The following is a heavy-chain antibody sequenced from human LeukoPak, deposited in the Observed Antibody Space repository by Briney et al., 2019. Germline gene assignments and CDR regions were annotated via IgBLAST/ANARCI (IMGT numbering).Heavy chain of an antibody. CDR2: ISAYNGNT. J-gene: IGHJ3*02. V-gene: IGHV1-18*01. D-gene: IGHD3-10*01. CDR1: GYTFTSYD. Sequence: ASVKVSCKASGYTFTSYDINWVRQAPGQGLEWMGWISAYNGNTNYAQKFQGRVTMTTDTSTSTAYMELRSLRSDDTAVYYCARARDYYASGNHAFDIWGQGTMVTVSS. CDR3: ARARDYYASGNHAFDI.